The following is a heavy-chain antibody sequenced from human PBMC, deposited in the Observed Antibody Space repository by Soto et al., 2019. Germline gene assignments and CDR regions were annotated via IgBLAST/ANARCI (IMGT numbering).Heavy chain of an antibody. CDR1: GGSFRDYY. J-gene: IGHJ6*02. Sequence: PSETLSLSWAVVGGSFRDYYWSWIRQQPGKGLEWIGYIYYSGSTYYNPSLKSRVTISVDTSKNQFSLKLSSVTAADTAVYYCAREMRMVRGVMNNYYYYGMDVWGQGTTVTVSS. D-gene: IGHD3-10*01. CDR2: IYYSGST. CDR3: AREMRMVRGVMNNYYYYGMDV. V-gene: IGHV4-30-4*08.